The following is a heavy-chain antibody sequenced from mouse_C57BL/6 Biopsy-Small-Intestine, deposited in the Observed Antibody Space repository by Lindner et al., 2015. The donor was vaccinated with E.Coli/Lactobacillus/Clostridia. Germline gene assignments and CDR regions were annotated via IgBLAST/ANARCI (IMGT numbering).Heavy chain of an antibody. Sequence: QLQESGPELVKPGASVKIPCKASGYTFTDYNMDWVKQSHGKSLEWIGDTNPNNGGTIYNQKFKGKATLTADKSSSTAYMQLSSLTSEDSAVYFCARENYDYDEGYYYAMDYWGQGTSVTVSS. CDR3: ARENYDYDEGYYYAMDY. V-gene: IGHV1-18*01. CDR1: GYTFTDYN. CDR2: TNPNNGGT. J-gene: IGHJ4*01. D-gene: IGHD2-4*01.